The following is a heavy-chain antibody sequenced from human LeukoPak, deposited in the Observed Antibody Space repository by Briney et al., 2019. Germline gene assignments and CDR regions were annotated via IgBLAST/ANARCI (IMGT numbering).Heavy chain of an antibody. CDR1: GYSMRSGHY. D-gene: IGHD4-23*01. CDR3: AATVVILSSFDY. J-gene: IGHJ4*02. Sequence: SETLSLTCSVSGYSMRSGHYFGWIRQSPGRGLEWIGNIHHRGSTSYNPSLKSRVTISLDTSKNQFSLKVKSVTAADTAMYYCAATVVILSSFDYWGQGAQVIVSA. CDR2: IHHRGST. V-gene: IGHV4-38-2*02.